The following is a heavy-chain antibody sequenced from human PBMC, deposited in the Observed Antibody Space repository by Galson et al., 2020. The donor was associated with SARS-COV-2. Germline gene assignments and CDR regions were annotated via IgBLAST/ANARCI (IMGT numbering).Heavy chain of an antibody. J-gene: IGHJ4*02. V-gene: IGHV3-73*01. CDR2: IRTKANSYAT. D-gene: IGHD2-15*01. CDR1: GFTFSGSA. Sequence: AGSLRLSCAASGFTFSGSAMHWVRQASGKGLEWVGSIRTKANSYATAYAASVKGRFTISRDDSKNTAYLQMNSLKTEDTAVYCTSTVVLGYSFDYWGQGTLVTVSS. CDR3: TSTVVLGYSFDY.